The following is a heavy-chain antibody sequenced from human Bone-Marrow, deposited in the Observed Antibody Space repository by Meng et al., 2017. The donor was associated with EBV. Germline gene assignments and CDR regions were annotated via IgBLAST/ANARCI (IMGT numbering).Heavy chain of an antibody. D-gene: IGHD1-1*01. V-gene: IGHV4-4*02. J-gene: IGHJ4*02. Sequence: QVWLQESGPRHVKTSETLSVTFDISCCSFSSYNWWSWVRQPPGKGLEWIGEIYRSGSTNYKSSLKSRVTISMDKSKKQLSLKLTSVTAADTAFYFCARDEDHTGSFDYWGRGTLVTVSS. CDR1: CCSFSSYNW. CDR3: ARDEDHTGSFDY. CDR2: IYRSGST.